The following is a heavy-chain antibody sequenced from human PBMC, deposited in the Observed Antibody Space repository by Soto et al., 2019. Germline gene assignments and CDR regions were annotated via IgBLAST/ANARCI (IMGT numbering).Heavy chain of an antibody. Sequence: ASVKVSCKASGYTFSTYGINWVRQAPGQGLEWMGWITGYNSHTKYAEKFQGRVTMTTDTSTSTAYMELRSLRSDDTAVYYCARELLWFGELSAAFDTWGQGTMVTV. CDR1: GYTFSTYG. D-gene: IGHD3-10*01. CDR3: ARELLWFGELSAAFDT. J-gene: IGHJ3*02. V-gene: IGHV1-18*01. CDR2: ITGYNSHT.